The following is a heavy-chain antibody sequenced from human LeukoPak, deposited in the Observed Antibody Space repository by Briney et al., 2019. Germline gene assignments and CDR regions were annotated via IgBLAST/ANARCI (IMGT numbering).Heavy chain of an antibody. CDR1: GYTFTYW. Sequence: GESLKISCRGSGYTFTYWIGWVRQMPGKGLEWMGIIYSGDSHTKYSPSFQGRVTISADKSISTAYLQWSSLEASDTAMYYCASARHGDYVWDYWGQGTLVTVSS. V-gene: IGHV5-51*01. CDR3: ASARHGDYVWDY. D-gene: IGHD4-17*01. CDR2: IYSGDSHT. J-gene: IGHJ4*02.